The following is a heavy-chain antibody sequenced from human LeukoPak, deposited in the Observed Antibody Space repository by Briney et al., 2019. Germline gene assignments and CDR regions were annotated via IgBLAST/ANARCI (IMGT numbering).Heavy chain of an antibody. CDR1: GFSFSDSA. CDR2: IRSEPKNFAT. Sequence: GGSLRLSCVASGFSFSDSAIHWVRQAAGKGLEWVGRIRSEPKNFATAYAASVRGRLTISRDDSKNTAYLQMDGLKNEDTAVYFCFSSNSTPGGNWFDPWGQGTLVTVSS. CDR3: FSSNSTPGGNWFDP. V-gene: IGHV3-73*01. J-gene: IGHJ5*02. D-gene: IGHD4-11*01.